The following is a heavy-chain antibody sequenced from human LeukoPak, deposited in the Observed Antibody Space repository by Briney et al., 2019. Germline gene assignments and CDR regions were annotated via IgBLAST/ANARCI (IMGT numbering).Heavy chain of an antibody. CDR1: GSSITSYY. CDR2: VYTSGST. Sequence: SETLSLTCTVSGSSITSYYWTWIRQPTGKGLEWIGRVYTSGSTNYYPSLKSRVTMSVHTSKNQFSLKLDSVTAADTAVYYCATQTQYGSSYDYWGQGTLVTVSS. D-gene: IGHD6-6*01. V-gene: IGHV4-4*07. J-gene: IGHJ4*02. CDR3: ATQTQYGSSYDY.